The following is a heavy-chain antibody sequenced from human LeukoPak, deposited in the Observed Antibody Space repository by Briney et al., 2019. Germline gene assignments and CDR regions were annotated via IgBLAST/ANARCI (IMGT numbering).Heavy chain of an antibody. Sequence: SETLSLTCAVYGGSFSGYYWSWIRQPPGKGLEWIGEINHSGSTNYNPSLKSRVTISVDTSKNQFSLKLSSVTAADTAVYYCARGPYYYGSGSTRWFDPWGQGTLVTVSS. CDR3: ARGPYYYGSGSTRWFDP. J-gene: IGHJ5*02. CDR2: INHSGST. D-gene: IGHD3-10*01. V-gene: IGHV4-34*01. CDR1: GGSFSGYY.